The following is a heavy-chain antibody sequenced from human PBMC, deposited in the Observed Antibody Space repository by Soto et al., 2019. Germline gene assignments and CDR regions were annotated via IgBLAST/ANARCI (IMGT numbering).Heavy chain of an antibody. CDR3: ARDAKYCTNGVCGNWFDP. CDR1: GGACSGYY. D-gene: IGHD2-8*01. CDR2: INHSGST. J-gene: IGHJ5*02. Sequence: SETVSLTCAVYGGACSGYYWSWIRQPPGKGLEWIGEINHSGSTNYNPSLKSRVTISVDTSKNQFSLKLSSVTAANTAVYYCARDAKYCTNGVCGNWFDPWGQGTLVTVSS. V-gene: IGHV4-34*01.